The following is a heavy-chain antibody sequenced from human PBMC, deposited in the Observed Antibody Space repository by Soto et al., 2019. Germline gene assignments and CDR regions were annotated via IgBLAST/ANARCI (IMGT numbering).Heavy chain of an antibody. CDR3: ARSSGWYGIDI. J-gene: IGHJ3*02. CDR1: GYTFTTYA. V-gene: IGHV1-3*04. Sequence: ASVKVSCKPSGYTFTTYAIHWVRQAPGQRLEWMGWISTYNGNTKYSQKLQGRVTMTRDTSASTAYMELRSLRSDDTAVYYCARSSGWYGIDIWGQGTMVTVSS. D-gene: IGHD6-19*01. CDR2: ISTYNGNT.